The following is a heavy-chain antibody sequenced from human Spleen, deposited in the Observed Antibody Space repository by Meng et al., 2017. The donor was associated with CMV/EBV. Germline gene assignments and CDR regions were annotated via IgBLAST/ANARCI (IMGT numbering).Heavy chain of an antibody. CDR3: ARDLGGDIVSPNWFDP. J-gene: IGHJ5*02. V-gene: IGHV3-21*01. D-gene: IGHD2-15*01. Sequence: WIRQHPGKGPEWVSSISSSSSYIYYASSVKGRFTISRDNAKNSLYLQMNRLRAEDTAVYYCARDLGGDIVSPNWFDPWGQGTLVTVSS. CDR2: ISSSSSYI.